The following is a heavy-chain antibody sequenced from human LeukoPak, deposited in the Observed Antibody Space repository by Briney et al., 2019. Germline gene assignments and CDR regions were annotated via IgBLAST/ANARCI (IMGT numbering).Heavy chain of an antibody. CDR1: TFTFTTFD. J-gene: IGHJ4*02. Sequence: GGSLRLSCAASTFTFTTFDMNWVRQAPGKGLEWVSTISGSDGTTYYADSVKVRFTISRDTSKNTLSLQMNSLRAEDTAMYYCAKFCSGYNCYGGVDYWGQGTLVTVSS. D-gene: IGHD2-15*01. CDR2: ISGSDGTT. CDR3: AKFCSGYNCYGGVDY. V-gene: IGHV3-23*01.